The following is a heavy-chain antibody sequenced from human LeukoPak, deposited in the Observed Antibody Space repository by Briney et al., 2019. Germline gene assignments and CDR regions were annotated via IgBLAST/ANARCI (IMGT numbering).Heavy chain of an antibody. CDR3: ARDLSSPLAGYYYGSGSTWFDP. Sequence: SVKVSCEASGYTFTGYYMHWVRQAPGQGGEGMGWINLNSGGTNYAQKFQGWVTMTRDTSISTAYMELSRLRSDDTAVYYCARDLSSPLAGYYYGSGSTWFDPWGQGTLVTVSS. V-gene: IGHV1-2*04. J-gene: IGHJ5*02. CDR2: INLNSGGT. CDR1: GYTFTGYY. D-gene: IGHD3-10*01.